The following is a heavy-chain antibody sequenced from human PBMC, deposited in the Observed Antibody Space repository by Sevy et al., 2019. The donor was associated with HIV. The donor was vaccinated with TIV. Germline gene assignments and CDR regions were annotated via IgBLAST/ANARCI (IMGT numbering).Heavy chain of an antibody. CDR1: GFTFSNYA. D-gene: IGHD3-22*01. CDR2: ISGSGGSGDKT. V-gene: IGHV3-23*01. CDR3: ARKYDSSGYFDY. Sequence: GGSLRLSCAASGFTFSNYAMNWVRQAPGKGLEWVSGISGSGGSGDKTNYADSVKGRLTISRDDSTNSLYLQLNSLRAEDTAIYYCARKYDSSGYFDYWGQGTLVTVSS. J-gene: IGHJ4*02.